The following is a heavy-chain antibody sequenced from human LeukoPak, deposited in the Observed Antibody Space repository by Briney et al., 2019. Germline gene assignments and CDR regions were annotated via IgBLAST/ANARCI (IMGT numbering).Heavy chain of an antibody. CDR2: INPSGGST. Sequence: GASVKVSCKASGYTFTSYYMHWVRQAPGQGLEWMGIINPSGGSTSYAQKFQGRVTMTEDTSTDTAYMELSSLRSEDTAVYYCATVYTGYSYGFAYFDYWGQGTLVTVSS. D-gene: IGHD5-18*01. CDR1: GYTFTSYY. CDR3: ATVYTGYSYGFAYFDY. J-gene: IGHJ4*02. V-gene: IGHV1-46*01.